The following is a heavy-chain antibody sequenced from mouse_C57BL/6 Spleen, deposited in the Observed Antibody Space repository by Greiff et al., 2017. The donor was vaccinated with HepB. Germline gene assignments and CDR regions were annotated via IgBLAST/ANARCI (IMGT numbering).Heavy chain of an antibody. CDR1: GFTFSSYG. Sequence: VQLQQSGGDLVKPGGSLKLSCAASGFTFSSYGMSWVRQTPDKRLEWVATISSGGSYTYYPDSVKGRFTISRDNAKNTLYLQMSSLKSEDTAMYYCAKLGPPDFDVWGTGTTVTVSS. CDR2: ISSGGSYT. V-gene: IGHV5-6*01. J-gene: IGHJ1*03. CDR3: AKLGPPDFDV.